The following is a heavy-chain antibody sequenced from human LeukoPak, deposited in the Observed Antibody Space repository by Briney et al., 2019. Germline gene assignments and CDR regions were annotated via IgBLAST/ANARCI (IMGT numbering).Heavy chain of an antibody. CDR1: GGSISSYY. CDR2: IYYSGST. D-gene: IGHD3-22*01. J-gene: IGHJ5*02. Sequence: PSETLSLTCTVSGGSISSYYWSWIRQPPGKGLKWIGYIYYSGSTNYNPSLKSRVTISVDTSKNQFSLKLSSVTAADTAVYYCARGLPTYYYDSSGPRVWFDPWGQGTLVTVSS. V-gene: IGHV4-59*01. CDR3: ARGLPTYYYDSSGPRVWFDP.